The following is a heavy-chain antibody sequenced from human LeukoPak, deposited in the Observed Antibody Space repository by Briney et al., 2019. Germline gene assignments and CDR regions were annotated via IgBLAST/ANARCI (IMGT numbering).Heavy chain of an antibody. J-gene: IGHJ4*02. Sequence: ASVRFSCKASGYTFTGYYMHWVRQAPGQGLEWLGRINPKTGGSNYAQNFQGRVTMTSDTSTTTAYMELSSLNSDDTAVYYCATLVSGINYWGQGTLVTVSS. V-gene: IGHV1-2*06. CDR3: ATLVSGINY. D-gene: IGHD1-20*01. CDR2: INPKTGGS. CDR1: GYTFTGYY.